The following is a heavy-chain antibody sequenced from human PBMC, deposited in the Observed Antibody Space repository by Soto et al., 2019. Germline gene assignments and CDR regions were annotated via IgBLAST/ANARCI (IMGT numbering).Heavy chain of an antibody. V-gene: IGHV4-59*01. CDR2: IQHSGST. CDR1: GCSINTYY. D-gene: IGHD3-10*02. Sequence: PSETLSLTCAVSGCSINTYYWSWVRQPPGKGLEWIGNIQHSGSTNYTPSLNSRVTISIDTCKTKLSLWLNSVTAADTAVYYCERVVDCRYGICSFLFDSWGQGTLVTVSS. CDR3: ERVVDCRYGICSFLFDS. J-gene: IGHJ5*01.